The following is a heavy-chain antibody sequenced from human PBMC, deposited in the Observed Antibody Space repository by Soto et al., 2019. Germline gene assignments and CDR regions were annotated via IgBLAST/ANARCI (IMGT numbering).Heavy chain of an antibody. CDR3: ERTIRHQLPFRRVDSGMDV. J-gene: IGHJ6*02. CDR2: IDWDDDK. CDR1: GFSLSTPGMC. Sequence: SGPTLVNPTQTLTLTCTFSGFSLSTPGMCVSWIRQPPGKALEWLGFIDWDDDKSYSTYLKTRLTISKDTSKNQVVLTLPNMTPVDTATYYCERTIRHQLPFRRVDSGMDVWGQGTTVTVSS. D-gene: IGHD2-2*01. V-gene: IGHV2-70*01.